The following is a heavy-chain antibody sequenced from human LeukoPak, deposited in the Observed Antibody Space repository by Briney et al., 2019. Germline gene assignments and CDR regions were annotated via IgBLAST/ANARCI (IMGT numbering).Heavy chain of an antibody. D-gene: IGHD2-21*02. CDR2: INPNSGGT. Sequence: ASVKVSCKASGYTFTGYYIHWVRQAPGQGLEWMGWINPNSGGTNYAQKFRGRVTMTRDTSITTAYMELSSLTSDDTAVYYCARAAFCGGGCYYYFDYWGQGTLVTVSS. CDR1: GYTFTGYY. CDR3: ARAAFCGGGCYYYFDY. J-gene: IGHJ4*02. V-gene: IGHV1-2*02.